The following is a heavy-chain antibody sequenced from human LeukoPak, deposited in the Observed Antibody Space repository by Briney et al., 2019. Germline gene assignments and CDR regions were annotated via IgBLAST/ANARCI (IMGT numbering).Heavy chain of an antibody. CDR2: IYYSGST. J-gene: IGHJ6*03. D-gene: IGHD2-15*01. CDR1: GGSISSYY. V-gene: IGHV4-59*12. Sequence: SETLSLTCTVSGGSISSYYWSWIRQPPGKGLEWIGYIYYSGSTNYNPSLKGRVTISVDTSKNQFSLNLSSVTAADTAVYYCARRVVHPPLYYYYMDVWGKGTTVTVSS. CDR3: ARRVVHPPLYYYYMDV.